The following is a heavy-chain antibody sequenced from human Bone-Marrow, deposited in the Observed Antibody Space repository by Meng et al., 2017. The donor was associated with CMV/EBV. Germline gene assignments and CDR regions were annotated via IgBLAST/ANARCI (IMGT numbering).Heavy chain of an antibody. CDR2: IIPIFGTA. J-gene: IGHJ5*02. CDR3: ARTGDIVVVPAAWGWFDP. CDR1: TFSSYA. Sequence: TFSSYAISWVRQAPGHGLEWMGGIIPIFGTANYAQKFQGRVTITADESTSTAYMELSSLRSEDTAVYYCARTGDIVVVPAAWGWFDPWGQGTLVTVSS. V-gene: IGHV1-69*01. D-gene: IGHD2-2*01.